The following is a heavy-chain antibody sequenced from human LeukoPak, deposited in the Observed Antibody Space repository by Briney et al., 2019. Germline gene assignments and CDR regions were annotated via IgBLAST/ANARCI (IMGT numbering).Heavy chain of an antibody. Sequence: PSETLSLTCTVSGGSISSYYWSWIRQPPGKGLEWIGYIYYSGSTNYNPSLKSRVTISVDTSKNQFSLKLSSVTAADTAVYYCARQDMVRGVNAFDVWGQGTMVTVSS. J-gene: IGHJ3*01. CDR3: ARQDMVRGVNAFDV. CDR1: GGSISSYY. D-gene: IGHD3-10*01. V-gene: IGHV4-59*08. CDR2: IYYSGST.